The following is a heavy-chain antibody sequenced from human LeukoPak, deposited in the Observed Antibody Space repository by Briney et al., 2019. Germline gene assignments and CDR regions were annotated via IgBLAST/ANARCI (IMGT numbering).Heavy chain of an antibody. D-gene: IGHD3-22*01. V-gene: IGHV1-18*01. Sequence: ASVKVSCKASGYTFTSYGISWVRQAPGQGLEWMGWISAYNGNTNYAQKLQGRVTMTTDTSTSTAYMELRSLRSDDAAVYYCARGPGYDSSGPPSYWGQGTLVTVSS. CDR2: ISAYNGNT. J-gene: IGHJ4*02. CDR1: GYTFTSYG. CDR3: ARGPGYDSSGPPSY.